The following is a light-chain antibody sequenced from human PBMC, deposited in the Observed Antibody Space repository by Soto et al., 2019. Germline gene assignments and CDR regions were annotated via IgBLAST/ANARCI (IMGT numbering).Light chain of an antibody. CDR3: SSYAGSPLWVV. CDR1: SSDVGGYNY. V-gene: IGLV2-8*01. Sequence: QSALTQPPSASGSPGQSVTISCTGTSSDVGGYNYVSWYQQHPGKAPKVMIYEVSKRPSGVPDRFSGSKSGNTASLTVSGLQAEDEADYYCSSYAGSPLWVVFGGGTKLTVL. CDR2: EVS. J-gene: IGLJ2*01.